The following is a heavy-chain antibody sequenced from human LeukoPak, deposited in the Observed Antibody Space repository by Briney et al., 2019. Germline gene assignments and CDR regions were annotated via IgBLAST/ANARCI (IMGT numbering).Heavy chain of an antibody. Sequence: GGSLRLSCAASGFTFSSYAMSWVRQAPGKGLEWVSAISGSGGSTYYADSVKGRFTISRGNSKNTLYLQMNSLRAEDTAVYYCAKERDYVWGSYRDPLDYWGQGTLVTVSS. CDR3: AKERDYVWGSYRDPLDY. J-gene: IGHJ4*02. CDR1: GFTFSSYA. V-gene: IGHV3-23*01. CDR2: ISGSGGST. D-gene: IGHD3-16*02.